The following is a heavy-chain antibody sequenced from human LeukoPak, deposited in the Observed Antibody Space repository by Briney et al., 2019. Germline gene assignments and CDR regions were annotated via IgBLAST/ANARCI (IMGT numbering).Heavy chain of an antibody. CDR3: ARHGYYGLARADAFDI. V-gene: IGHV4-39*01. Sequence: SETLSLTCTVSGGSISSSSYYWGWIRQPPGKGLEWIGSIYYSGSTYYNPSLKSRVTISVDTSKNQFSLKLSSVTAADTAAYYCARHGYYGLARADAFDIWGQGTMVTVSS. CDR1: GGSISSSSYY. J-gene: IGHJ3*02. D-gene: IGHD3-10*01. CDR2: IYYSGST.